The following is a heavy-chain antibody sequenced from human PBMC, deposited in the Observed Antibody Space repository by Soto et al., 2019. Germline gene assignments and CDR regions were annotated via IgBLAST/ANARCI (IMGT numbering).Heavy chain of an antibody. V-gene: IGHV3-11*06. CDR2: ISSSSSDT. CDR3: AGDSGYCSGRSFYPLYRMHD. CDR1: GFSFSDYY. J-gene: IGHJ6*02. D-gene: IGHD2-15*01. Sequence: GGSLRLSCAASGFSFSDYYMSWIRQAPGKGLEWVSYISSSSSDTNYADSVKGRFTISRDNAKKSLYLQMNNLRAEDTGVYYCAGDSGYCSGRSFYPLYRMHDWGPGTTAPVSS.